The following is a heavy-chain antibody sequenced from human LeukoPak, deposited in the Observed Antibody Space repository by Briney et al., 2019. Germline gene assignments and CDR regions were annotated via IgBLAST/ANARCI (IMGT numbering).Heavy chain of an antibody. Sequence: ASVKVSCKASGYTFTSYDINWVRQATGQGLEWMGWMNPNSGNTGYAQKFQGRVTMTRNTSISTAYMELSSLRSEDTAAYYCATSGYDDYYYYYGMDVWGQGTTVTVSS. CDR3: ATSGYDDYYYYYGMDV. CDR1: GYTFTSYD. V-gene: IGHV1-8*01. D-gene: IGHD5-12*01. J-gene: IGHJ6*02. CDR2: MNPNSGNT.